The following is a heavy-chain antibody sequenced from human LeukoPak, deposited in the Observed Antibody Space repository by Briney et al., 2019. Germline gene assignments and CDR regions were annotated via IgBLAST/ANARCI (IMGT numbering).Heavy chain of an antibody. CDR1: GFTFSSYG. J-gene: IGHJ4*02. D-gene: IGHD6-19*01. CDR2: ISGSGGST. CDR3: AKQGVEEWLVRTGVFDY. V-gene: IGHV3-23*01. Sequence: GGSLRLSCAASGFTFSSYGMHWVRQAPGKGLEWVSAISGSGGSTYYADSVKGRFTISRDNSKNTLYLQMNSLRAEDTAVYYCAKQGVEEWLVRTGVFDYWGQGTLVTVSS.